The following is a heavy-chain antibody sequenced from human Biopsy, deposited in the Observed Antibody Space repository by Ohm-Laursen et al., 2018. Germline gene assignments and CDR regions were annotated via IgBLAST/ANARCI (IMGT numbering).Heavy chain of an antibody. CDR1: GYTFTSYD. J-gene: IGHJ6*02. CDR2: MNPNSGNT. CDR3: ARGSFWFGGNYYYYGMDI. Sequence: SSVKVSCKASGYTFTSYDINWVRQATGQGLEWMGWMNPNSGNTDYAQKFQGRVTMTRNTSISTAYMELNSLRSEDTAVYYCARGSFWFGGNYYYYGMDIWGQGTTVTVSS. V-gene: IGHV1-8*01. D-gene: IGHD3-10*01.